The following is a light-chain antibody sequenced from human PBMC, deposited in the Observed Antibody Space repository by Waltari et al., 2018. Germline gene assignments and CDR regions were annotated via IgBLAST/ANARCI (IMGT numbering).Light chain of an antibody. V-gene: IGLV2-23*01. Sequence: QSALTQPASVSGSDGQSISSACGDVDYFNLVPWYKQQPGKAHKVIIYEGNKRPSGLSDRFSGSKSGNTASLTISGLQADDQADYYCCSYAGGTSWVFGGGTKLTVL. J-gene: IGLJ3*02. CDR3: CSYAGGTSWV. CDR2: EGN. CDR1: DVDYFNL.